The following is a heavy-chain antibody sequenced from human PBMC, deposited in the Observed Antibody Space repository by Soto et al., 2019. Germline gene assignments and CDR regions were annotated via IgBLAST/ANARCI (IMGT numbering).Heavy chain of an antibody. Sequence: QVQLVQSGAEVQKPGAAVKVSCKASGYTFTSYYMHWVRQAPGQGLEWMGIINPSGGSTSYAQKFQGRVNMTRDTSTSTVYMELSSLRSEDTAVYYCASRLYSSSDYYYGMDVWGQGTTVTVSS. CDR1: GYTFTSYY. CDR2: INPSGGST. D-gene: IGHD6-6*01. J-gene: IGHJ6*02. CDR3: ASRLYSSSDYYYGMDV. V-gene: IGHV1-46*01.